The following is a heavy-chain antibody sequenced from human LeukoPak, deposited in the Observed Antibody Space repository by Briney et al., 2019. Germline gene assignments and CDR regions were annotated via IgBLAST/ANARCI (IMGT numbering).Heavy chain of an antibody. CDR2: IKQDGSEK. J-gene: IGHJ3*02. D-gene: IGHD2-15*01. CDR3: ARVGGGDAFDI. V-gene: IGHV3-7*01. Sequence: GGSLRLSCAASGFTFSSYGMSWVRQAPGKGLEWVANIKQDGSEKYYVDSVKGRFTISRDNAKNSLYLQMNSLRAEDTAVYYCARVGGGDAFDIWGQGTMVTVSS. CDR1: GFTFSSYG.